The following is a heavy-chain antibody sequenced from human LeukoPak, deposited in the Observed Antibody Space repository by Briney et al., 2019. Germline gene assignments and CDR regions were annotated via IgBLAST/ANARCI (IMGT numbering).Heavy chain of an antibody. J-gene: IGHJ6*02. CDR1: GGSISSYY. CDR3: ARTPYSSSGYGMDV. Sequence: PSETPSLTCTVSGGSISSYYWSWIRQPPGKGLEWIGYIYYSGSTNYNPSLKSRVTISVDTSKNQFSLKLSSVTAADTAVYYCARTPYSSSGYGMDVWGQGTTVTVSS. V-gene: IGHV4-59*01. CDR2: IYYSGST. D-gene: IGHD6-13*01.